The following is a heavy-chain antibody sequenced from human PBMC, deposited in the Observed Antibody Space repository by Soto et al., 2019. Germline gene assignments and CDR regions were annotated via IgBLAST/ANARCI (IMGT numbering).Heavy chain of an antibody. J-gene: IGHJ4*02. Sequence: QVQVVQSGAEVKKPGASVKVSCRASAYTFTRYDINWVRQATGQGLEWMGWMNLNSGYTGHAQKFQGRVTMTRDSSTSTAYMELSSLRSEDTAVYYCARVNGDIDYWGQGTLVTVSS. CDR2: MNLNSGYT. CDR1: AYTFTRYD. CDR3: ARVNGDIDY. V-gene: IGHV1-8*01. D-gene: IGHD4-17*01.